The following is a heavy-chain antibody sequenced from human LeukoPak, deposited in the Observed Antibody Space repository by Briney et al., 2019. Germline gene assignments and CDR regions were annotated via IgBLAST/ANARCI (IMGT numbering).Heavy chain of an antibody. CDR2: INHSGST. Sequence: SETLSLTCAVYGGSFSGYYWSWIRQPPGKGLEWIGEINHSGSTNYNPSLKSRVTISVDTSKNQFSLKLSSVTAADTAVYYCARGPYVWGSWYYFAYWGQGTLVTVSS. J-gene: IGHJ4*02. D-gene: IGHD3-16*01. V-gene: IGHV4-34*01. CDR1: GGSFSGYY. CDR3: ARGPYVWGSWYYFAY.